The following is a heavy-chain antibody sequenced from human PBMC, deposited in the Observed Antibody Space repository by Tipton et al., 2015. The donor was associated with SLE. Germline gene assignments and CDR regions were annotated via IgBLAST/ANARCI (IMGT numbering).Heavy chain of an antibody. V-gene: IGHV3-66*02. J-gene: IGHJ4*02. CDR2: MYLGGST. D-gene: IGHD2-15*01. CDR1: GFTFSSYV. CDR3: ASALLDYFDY. Sequence: GSLRLSCVASGFTFSSYVLTWVRQAPGKGLEWVSVMYLGGSTSYADSVNGRFIISRDNSKNTLYLQLNSLRPEDTAVYYCASALLDYFDYWGQGTLVTVSS.